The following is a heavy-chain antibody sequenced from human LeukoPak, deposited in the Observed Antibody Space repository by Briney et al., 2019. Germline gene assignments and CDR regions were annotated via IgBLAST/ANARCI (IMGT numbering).Heavy chain of an antibody. CDR3: AKDRPQTGYCSGGSCYVPYAFDI. V-gene: IGHV3-23*01. CDR2: ISGSGGST. D-gene: IGHD2-15*01. CDR1: GFTFSSYA. J-gene: IGHJ3*02. Sequence: PGGSLRLSCAASGFTFSSYAMSWVRQAPGKGLEWVSAISGSGGSTYYADSVKGRFTISRDNSKNTLYLQMNSLRAEDTAVYYCAKDRPQTGYCSGGSCYVPYAFDIWGQGTMVTVSS.